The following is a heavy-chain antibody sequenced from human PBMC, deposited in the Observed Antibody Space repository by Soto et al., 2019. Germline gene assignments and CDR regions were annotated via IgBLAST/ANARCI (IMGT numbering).Heavy chain of an antibody. D-gene: IGHD6-19*01. CDR1: GFTFTNYY. CDR2: INPSSGTP. V-gene: IGHV1-46*01. Sequence: ASVKVSCKASGFTFTNYYIHWVRQAPGQGLEWMGTINPSSGTPTYAQTFQGRVTMTRNTSTSTVYMEVTSLRSDDTAVYYCARDFHSSGWYIWAYWGQGTLVTLSS. J-gene: IGHJ4*02. CDR3: ARDFHSSGWYIWAY.